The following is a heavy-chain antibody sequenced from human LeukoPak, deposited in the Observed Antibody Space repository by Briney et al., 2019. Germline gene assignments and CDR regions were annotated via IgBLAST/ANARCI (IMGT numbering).Heavy chain of an antibody. CDR3: ARDGDDYYDSSGSFQD. J-gene: IGHJ4*02. CDR1: GGSISSYY. V-gene: IGHV4-4*07. D-gene: IGHD3-22*01. Sequence: PSETLSLTCTVSGGSISSYYWSWIRQPAGKGLEWIGRIYTSGSTNYNPSLKSRVTMSVDTSKNQFSLKLSSVTAADTAVYYWARDGDDYYDSSGSFQDWGQGTLVTVSS. CDR2: IYTSGST.